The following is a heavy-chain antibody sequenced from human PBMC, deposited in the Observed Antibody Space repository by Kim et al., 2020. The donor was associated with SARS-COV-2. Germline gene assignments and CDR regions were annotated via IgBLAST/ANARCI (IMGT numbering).Heavy chain of an antibody. D-gene: IGHD1-26*01. CDR1: GGSINSGSYY. CDR3: SRHTPGGYNLYSLDS. CDR2: MFHSGST. J-gene: IGHJ5*01. Sequence: SETLSLTCTVSGGSINSGSYYWGWIRQAPGKGLEWIGGMFHSGSTYYNPSLKGRVTISADASKNKFSLKLGSVTAADTAVYYCSRHTPGGYNLYSLDSWG. V-gene: IGHV4-39*01.